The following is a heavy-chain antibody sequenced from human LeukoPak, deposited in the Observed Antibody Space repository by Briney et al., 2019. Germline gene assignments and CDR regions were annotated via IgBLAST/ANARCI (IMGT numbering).Heavy chain of an antibody. CDR2: ISGSGGST. CDR1: GFTFSSHA. CDR3: AKVHYSSGCKY. V-gene: IGHV3-23*01. Sequence: GGSLRLSCAASGFTFSSHAMSWVRQAPGKGLEWVSAISGSGGSTYYADSVKGRFTISRDNSKNTLYLQMNSLRAEDTAVYYCAKVHYSSGCKYWGQGTLVTVSS. D-gene: IGHD6-19*01. J-gene: IGHJ4*02.